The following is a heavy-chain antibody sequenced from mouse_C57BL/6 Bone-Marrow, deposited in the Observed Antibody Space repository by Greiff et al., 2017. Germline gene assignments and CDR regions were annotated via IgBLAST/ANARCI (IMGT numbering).Heavy chain of an antibody. CDR2: IYWDDDK. CDR1: GFSLSTSGMG. CDR3: ARRGDYDDGAWFAY. Sequence: QVTLKECGPGILQSSQTLSLTCSFSGFSLSTSGMGVSWIRQPSGKGLEWLAHIYWDDDKRYNPSLKRRLTISKDTSRNQVFLKITSVDTAETATYCGARRGDYDDGAWFAYWGQGTLLTVSA. D-gene: IGHD2-4*01. J-gene: IGHJ3*01. V-gene: IGHV8-12*01.